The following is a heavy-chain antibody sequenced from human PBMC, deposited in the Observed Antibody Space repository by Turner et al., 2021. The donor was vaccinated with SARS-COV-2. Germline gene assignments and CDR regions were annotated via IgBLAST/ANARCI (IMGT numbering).Heavy chain of an antibody. CDR2: IWYDGSNK. Sequence: VQLVESGGDLVQPGGSLRLSCAASGFTFSSYGMHWVRQAPGKGLEWVAVIWYDGSNKYYADSVKGRFTISRDISKNTLYLQMNSLRAEDTAVYYCARDHYYDSSGYTLDAFDIWGQGTMVTISS. D-gene: IGHD3-22*01. J-gene: IGHJ3*02. CDR3: ARDHYYDSSGYTLDAFDI. V-gene: IGHV3-33*08. CDR1: GFTFSSYG.